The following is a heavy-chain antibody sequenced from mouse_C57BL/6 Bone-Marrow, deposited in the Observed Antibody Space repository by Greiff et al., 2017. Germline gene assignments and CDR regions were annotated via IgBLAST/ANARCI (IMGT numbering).Heavy chain of an antibody. Sequence: VKLMESGAELMKPGASVKLSCKATGYTFTGYWIEWVKQRPGHGLEWIGEILPGSGSTNYNEKFKGKATFTADTSSNTAYMQLSSLTTEDSAIYNCSWDRGDAWFAYWDQGTLITVTA. J-gene: IGHJ3*01. V-gene: IGHV1-9*01. CDR3: SWDRGDAWFAY. CDR1: GYTFTGYW. D-gene: IGHD2-13*01. CDR2: ILPGSGST.